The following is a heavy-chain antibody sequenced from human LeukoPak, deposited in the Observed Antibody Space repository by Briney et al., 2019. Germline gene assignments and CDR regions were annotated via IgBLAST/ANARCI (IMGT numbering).Heavy chain of an antibody. CDR2: INPNSGGT. D-gene: IGHD4-11*01. V-gene: IGHV1-2*02. J-gene: IGHJ6*03. Sequence: ASVKVSCKASGYTFTCYYMHWVRQAPGQGLEWMGWINPNSGGTNYAQKFQGRVTMTRDTSISTAYMELSRLRSDDTAVYYCARDPRTVPPPGYYYYYMDVWGKGTTVTVSS. CDR3: ARDPRTVPPPGYYYYYMDV. CDR1: GYTFTCYY.